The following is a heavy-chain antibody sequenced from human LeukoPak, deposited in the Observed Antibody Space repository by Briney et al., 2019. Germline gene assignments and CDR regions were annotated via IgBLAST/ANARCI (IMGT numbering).Heavy chain of an antibody. CDR3: ARDLVVAARNPGHGY. V-gene: IGHV1-18*01. J-gene: IGHJ4*02. Sequence: ASVKVSCKASGYTFTSYGISWVQQAPGQGLEWMGWISAYNGNTNYAQKLQGRVTMTTDTSTSTAYMELRSLRSDDTAVYYCARDLVVAARNPGHGYWGQGTLVTVSS. D-gene: IGHD2-15*01. CDR2: ISAYNGNT. CDR1: GYTFTSYG.